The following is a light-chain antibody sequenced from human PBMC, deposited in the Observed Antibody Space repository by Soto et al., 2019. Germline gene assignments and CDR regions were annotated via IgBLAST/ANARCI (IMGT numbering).Light chain of an antibody. CDR3: CSYAVNYTF. J-gene: IGLJ7*01. Sequence: QAVLTQPRSVSGSPGQSVTISCTGTSNDVGGYDYVSWYQQYPGKAPTYILYDVTNRPSVVPDRFSGSKSVNTASLTISGLQADAEADYYCCSYAVNYTFFGGGTQLTVL. CDR2: DVT. CDR1: SNDVGGYDY. V-gene: IGLV2-11*01.